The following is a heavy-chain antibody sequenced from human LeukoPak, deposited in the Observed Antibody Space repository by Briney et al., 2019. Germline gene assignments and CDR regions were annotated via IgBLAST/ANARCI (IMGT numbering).Heavy chain of an antibody. Sequence: GGSLRLSCAASGFPFSTYAMTWVRQAPGKGLEWVSSISVSGGSTYYADPAKGRFTISRDNSKSTLYLQMNSLRAEDTAVYYCANRGVGYYYMDVWGKGTTVTVSS. J-gene: IGHJ6*03. CDR3: ANRGVGYYYMDV. CDR1: GFPFSTYA. D-gene: IGHD2-15*01. V-gene: IGHV3-23*01. CDR2: ISVSGGST.